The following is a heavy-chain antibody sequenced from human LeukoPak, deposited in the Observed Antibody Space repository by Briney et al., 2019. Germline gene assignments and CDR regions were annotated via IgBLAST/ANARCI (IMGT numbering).Heavy chain of an antibody. CDR2: ISGSGQIA. J-gene: IGHJ6*03. V-gene: IGHV3-53*01. CDR3: AREYFSGWSYYYYYYMDV. CDR1: GFTVSSNY. D-gene: IGHD6-19*01. Sequence: GGSLRLSCAASGFTVSSNYMSWVRQAPGEGLEWVSVISGSGQIADYADSVKGRFTISRDNAKNSLYLQMNSLRAEDTAVYYCAREYFSGWSYYYYYYMDVWGKGTTVTISS.